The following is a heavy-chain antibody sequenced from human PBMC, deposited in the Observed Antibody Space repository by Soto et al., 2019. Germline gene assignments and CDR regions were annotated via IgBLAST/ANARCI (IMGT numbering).Heavy chain of an antibody. J-gene: IGHJ6*03. D-gene: IGHD6-13*01. Sequence: ASVKVSCKASGYTFTNYGITWVRQAPGQGLEYMGWISTYNGNTNYARKVQDRVTMTTDTYTSAASMELRSLRSDDTAVYYCARTSSTYSSSWSAVKNYYYMDVWGKGTTVTVSS. V-gene: IGHV1-18*01. CDR1: GYTFTNYG. CDR3: ARTSSTYSSSWSAVKNYYYMDV. CDR2: ISTYNGNT.